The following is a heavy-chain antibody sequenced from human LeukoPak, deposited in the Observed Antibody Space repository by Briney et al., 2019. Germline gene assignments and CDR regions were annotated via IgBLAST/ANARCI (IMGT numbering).Heavy chain of an antibody. V-gene: IGHV3-74*01. CDR3: AREGDFTVVSRGYYYYYYMDV. J-gene: IGHJ6*03. Sequence: GGSLRLSCAASGFTFSSYWMHWVRQAPGKGLVWVSRISSDGSSTTYADSVKGRFTISRDNAKNTLYLQMNSLRAEDTAVYYCAREGDFTVVSRGYYYYYYMDVWGKGTSVTISS. D-gene: IGHD4-23*01. CDR1: GFTFSSYW. CDR2: ISSDGSST.